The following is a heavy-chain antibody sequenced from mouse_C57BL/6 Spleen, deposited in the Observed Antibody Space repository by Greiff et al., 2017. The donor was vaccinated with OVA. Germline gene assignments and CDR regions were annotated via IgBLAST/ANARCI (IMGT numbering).Heavy chain of an antibody. Sequence: EVQLQQSGPELVKPGASVKISCKASGYTFTDYYMNWVKQSHGKSLEWIGDINPNNGGTSYNQKFKGKATLTVDKSSSTAYMELRSLTSEDSAVYYCATYDYDRNYAMDYWGQGTTVTVAS. V-gene: IGHV1-26*01. J-gene: IGHJ4*01. D-gene: IGHD2-4*01. CDR3: ATYDYDRNYAMDY. CDR2: INPNNGGT. CDR1: GYTFTDYY.